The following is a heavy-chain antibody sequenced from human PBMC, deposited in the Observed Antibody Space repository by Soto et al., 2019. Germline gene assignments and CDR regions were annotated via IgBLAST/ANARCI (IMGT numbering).Heavy chain of an antibody. J-gene: IGHJ6*02. CDR1: GYTFSNYG. V-gene: IGHV1-18*01. D-gene: IGHD6-19*01. CDR2: ISGYNGNT. Sequence: QVQLVQSGAEVKKPGASVTVSCKTSGYTFSNYGINWVRQAPGQGLEWMGWISGYNGNTNYAQTVQGRVTMTTDTSTGTVYMELRSLESDDTAICYCSRFIMVGGWFDPNYYHGMDVWGQGTTVTVSS. CDR3: SRFIMVGGWFDPNYYHGMDV.